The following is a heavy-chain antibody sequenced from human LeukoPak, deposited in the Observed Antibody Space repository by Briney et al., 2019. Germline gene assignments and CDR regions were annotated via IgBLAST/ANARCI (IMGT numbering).Heavy chain of an antibody. CDR3: ARARRYRSSWYHDY. V-gene: IGHV3-48*02. CDR1: GFSFSTYT. D-gene: IGHD6-13*01. CDR2: ISSSSSTI. Sequence: GGSLRLSFAASGFSFSTYTMNWVRQAPGKGLDWVSYISSSSSTIYYADSVKGRFTISRDNANNSLYLQMNSLRDEDTAVYYCARARRYRSSWYHDYWGQGSLVTVSS. J-gene: IGHJ4*02.